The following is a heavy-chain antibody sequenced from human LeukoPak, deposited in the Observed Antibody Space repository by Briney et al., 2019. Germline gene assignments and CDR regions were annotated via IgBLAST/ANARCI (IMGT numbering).Heavy chain of an antibody. V-gene: IGHV3-48*04. CDR2: ISGSGVTM. CDR3: AREDIRLDYFDY. Sequence: PGGSLRLSCAASGFTFGTYWMSWVRQAPGRGLEWVSYISGSGVTMYYADSVKGRFTISRDDAKNSLYLQMNSLRAEDTAVYYCAREDIRLDYFDYWGQGTLVTVSS. J-gene: IGHJ4*02. CDR1: GFTFGTYW. D-gene: IGHD6-19*01.